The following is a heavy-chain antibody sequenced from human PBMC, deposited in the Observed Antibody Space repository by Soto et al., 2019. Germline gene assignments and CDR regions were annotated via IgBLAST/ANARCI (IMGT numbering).Heavy chain of an antibody. CDR2: ISGSGGST. J-gene: IGHJ4*02. D-gene: IGHD3-22*01. CDR3: AKDDSSGYYYDY. CDR1: GFTFSSYA. V-gene: IGHV3-23*01. Sequence: EVQLLESGGGLVQPGGSLRLSCAASGFTFSSYAMSWVRQAPGKGLEWVSAISGSGGSTYYADSVKGRFTISRDNSKNPLYLEMNSLRGEDTDVYYCAKDDSSGYYYDYWGQGTLVTVSS.